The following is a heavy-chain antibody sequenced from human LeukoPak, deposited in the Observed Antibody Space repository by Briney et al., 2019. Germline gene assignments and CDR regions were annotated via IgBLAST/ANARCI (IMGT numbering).Heavy chain of an antibody. Sequence: GASVKVSCKASGYTFTGYYMHWVRQAPGQGLEWMGWINPNSGGTNYAQKFQGRVTMTRDTSISTAYMELSRLRSDDTAVYYCARVIVMVTYWFDPWGQGTLVTVSS. CDR3: ARVIVMVTYWFDP. V-gene: IGHV1-2*02. D-gene: IGHD5-18*01. J-gene: IGHJ5*02. CDR2: INPNSGGT. CDR1: GYTFTGYY.